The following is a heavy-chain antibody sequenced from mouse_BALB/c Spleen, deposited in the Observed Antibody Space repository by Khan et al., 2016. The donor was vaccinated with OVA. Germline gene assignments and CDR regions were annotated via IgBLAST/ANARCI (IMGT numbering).Heavy chain of an antibody. D-gene: IGHD1-1*01. CDR3: ARVYGGDFDY. V-gene: IGHV3-2*02. CDR2: ISYSGNT. Sequence: DVKLQESGPGLVKPSQSLSLTCTVTGYSITSDYAWNWIRQFPGNKLEWMGYISYSGNTNYNPSLRSRISINRDTSKNQFFLQLNSVTTEDTATYYCARVYGGDFDYWGQGTTLTVSS. CDR1: GYSITSDYA. J-gene: IGHJ2*01.